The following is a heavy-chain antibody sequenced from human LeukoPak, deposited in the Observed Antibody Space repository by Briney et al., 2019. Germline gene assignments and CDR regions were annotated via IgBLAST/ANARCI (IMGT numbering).Heavy chain of an antibody. Sequence: SETLSLTCTVSGGSISSYYWSWIRQPPGKGLEWIGYIYYSGGTNYNPSLKSRVTISVDTSKNQFSLKLSSVTAADTAVYYCARGFKRVAGAYYYYYMDVWGKGTTVTVSS. CDR1: GGSISSYY. D-gene: IGHD6-19*01. CDR3: ARGFKRVAGAYYYYYMDV. V-gene: IGHV4-59*01. J-gene: IGHJ6*03. CDR2: IYYSGGT.